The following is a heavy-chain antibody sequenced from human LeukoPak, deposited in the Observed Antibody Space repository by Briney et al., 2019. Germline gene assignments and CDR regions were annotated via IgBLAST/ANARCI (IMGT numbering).Heavy chain of an antibody. D-gene: IGHD3-10*01. CDR3: AKVRGSGSYPEYYFDY. V-gene: IGHV3-23*01. CDR1: GFTFNNYA. CDR2: ISGSGDST. J-gene: IGHJ4*02. Sequence: GGSLRLSCAASGFTFNNYAMNWVRQAPGKGLEWVSIISGSGDSTYYADSVKGRFTISRDNSKNTLYLQMNSLRAEDTAVYYCAKVRGSGSYPEYYFDYWGQGTLVTVSS.